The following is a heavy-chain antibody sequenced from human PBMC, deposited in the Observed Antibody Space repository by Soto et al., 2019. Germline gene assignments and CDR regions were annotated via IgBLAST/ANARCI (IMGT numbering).Heavy chain of an antibody. CDR1: GFTFGSYA. D-gene: IGHD3-9*01. CDR2: ISGTGDSS. V-gene: IGHV3-23*01. CDR3: ARQHNDLWTDSPDFDY. J-gene: IGHJ4*02. Sequence: EVQLLESGGGLVQPGGSLRLSCAASGFTFGSYAMSWVRQAPGKGLEWVSLISGTGDSSEYANSVKGRFTISRDYSKTTVFLQMNSLRAEDTAVYFCARQHNDLWTDSPDFDYWGQGTLVTVSA.